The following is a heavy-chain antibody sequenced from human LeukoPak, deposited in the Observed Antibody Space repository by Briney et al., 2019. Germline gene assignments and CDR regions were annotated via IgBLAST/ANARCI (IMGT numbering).Heavy chain of an antibody. D-gene: IGHD5/OR15-5a*01. CDR1: GFSISSYG. CDR2: ITDDGRNT. Sequence: GGSLRLSCVASGFSISSYGMTWVRQAPGKGLEWASSITDDGRNTFYAGSVKGRFTISRDNSKNMLYLQLSGLQAEDRGLYCCVKRVQYSFSSVYFDLWGLGTLVTVSS. CDR3: VKRVQYSFSSVYFDL. J-gene: IGHJ4*02. V-gene: IGHV3-23*01.